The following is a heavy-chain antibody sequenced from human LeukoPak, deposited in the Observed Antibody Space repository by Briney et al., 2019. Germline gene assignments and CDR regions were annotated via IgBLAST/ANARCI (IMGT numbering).Heavy chain of an antibody. CDR1: AFTFSSYS. CDR2: ISSSSSYI. CDR3: ARGTEMATMGSWFDP. D-gene: IGHD5-24*01. Sequence: GGSLRLSCAASAFTFSSYSMNWVRQAPGKGLEWVSSISSSSSYIYYADSVKGRFTISRDNAKNSLYLQMNSLRAEDTALYYCARGTEMATMGSWFDPWGQGTLVTVSS. J-gene: IGHJ5*02. V-gene: IGHV3-21*01.